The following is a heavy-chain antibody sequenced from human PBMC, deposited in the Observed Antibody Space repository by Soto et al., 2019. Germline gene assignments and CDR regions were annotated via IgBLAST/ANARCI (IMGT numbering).Heavy chain of an antibody. CDR1: GLTFSSYW. CDR2: IKQDGSEK. V-gene: IGHV3-7*01. Sequence: LRLSCAASGLTFSSYWMSWVRQAPGKGLEWVANIKQDGSEKYYVDSVKGRFTISRDNAKNSLYLQMNSLRAEDTAVYYCARARGYTYGYGCWFDPWGQGTLVTVSS. CDR3: ARARGYTYGYGCWFDP. D-gene: IGHD5-18*01. J-gene: IGHJ5*02.